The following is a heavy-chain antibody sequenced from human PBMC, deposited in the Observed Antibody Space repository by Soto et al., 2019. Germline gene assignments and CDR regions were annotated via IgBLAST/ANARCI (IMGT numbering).Heavy chain of an antibody. V-gene: IGHV3-23*01. CDR2: ISGSGGST. Sequence: GGSLRLSCTASGFTFSSYAMSWVRQAPGKGLEWVSAISGSGGSTYYADSVKGRFTISRDNSKNTLYLQMNSLRAEDTAVYYCARSPVYGDYVHLFDYWGQGTLVTVSS. J-gene: IGHJ4*02. D-gene: IGHD4-17*01. CDR1: GFTFSSYA. CDR3: ARSPVYGDYVHLFDY.